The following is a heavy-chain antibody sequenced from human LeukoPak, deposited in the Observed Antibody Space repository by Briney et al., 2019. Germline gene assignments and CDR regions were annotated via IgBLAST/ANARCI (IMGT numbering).Heavy chain of an antibody. J-gene: IGHJ4*02. CDR3: AKALRPGDPYYFDY. CDR2: ISYDRSNK. Sequence: PGGSLRLSCAASGFTFSSYGMHWVRQAPGKGLEWVAVISYDRSNKYYADSVKGRFTISRDNSKNTLYLQMNSLRAEDTAVYYCAKALRPGDPYYFDYWGQGTLVTVSS. D-gene: IGHD4-17*01. CDR1: GFTFSSYG. V-gene: IGHV3-30*18.